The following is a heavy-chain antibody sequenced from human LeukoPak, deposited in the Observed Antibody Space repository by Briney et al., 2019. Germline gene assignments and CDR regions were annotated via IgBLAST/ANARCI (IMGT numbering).Heavy chain of an antibody. J-gene: IGHJ6*02. D-gene: IGHD5-18*01. CDR1: GFTFSSYS. Sequence: GGSLRLSCAASGFTFSSYSMNWVRQAPGKGLEWVSYISSSSSTIYYADSVKGRFTISRDNAKNSLFLQMNSLRAEDTAIYYCAGGYSYAPGYYYGMDVWGQGTTVTVSS. V-gene: IGHV3-48*04. CDR2: ISSSSSTI. CDR3: AGGYSYAPGYYYGMDV.